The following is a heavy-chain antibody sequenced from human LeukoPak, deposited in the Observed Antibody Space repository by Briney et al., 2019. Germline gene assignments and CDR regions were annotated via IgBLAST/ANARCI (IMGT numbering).Heavy chain of an antibody. Sequence: GGSLRLSCAASGFTFSSYAMSWVRQAPGKGLEWVSSISGSGGSTFYADSVKGRFTLSRDNSKNTLYLQMNSLRAEDTAVYYCARTRVVVTADDAFDIWGHGTMVTVSS. V-gene: IGHV3-23*01. CDR2: ISGSGGST. D-gene: IGHD2-21*02. CDR1: GFTFSSYA. J-gene: IGHJ3*02. CDR3: ARTRVVVTADDAFDI.